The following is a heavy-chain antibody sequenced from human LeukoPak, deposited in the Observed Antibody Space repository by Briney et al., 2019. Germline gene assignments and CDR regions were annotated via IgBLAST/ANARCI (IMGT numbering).Heavy chain of an antibody. J-gene: IGHJ4*02. D-gene: IGHD6-13*01. CDR2: ISGGTGGST. CDR1: GFTFNDYA. CDR3: AKRGSSSWTQFDY. V-gene: IGHV3-23*01. Sequence: GGSLRLSCAASGFTFNDYAINWVRQAPGKGLEWVSVISGGTGGSTYYADSVKGRFTISRDNSKNTLYLQMNSLRAEDTAVYYCAKRGSSSWTQFDYWGQGTLVTVSS.